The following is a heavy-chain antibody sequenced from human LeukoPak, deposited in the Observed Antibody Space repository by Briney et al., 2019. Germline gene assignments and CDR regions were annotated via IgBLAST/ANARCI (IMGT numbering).Heavy chain of an antibody. CDR2: LSNSGNT. Sequence: ETLSLTCTVSGGSLSSRSHYWGWIRQPPGQGLEWIGSLSNSGNTYYNPSLKSRVTISVDTSKNEFSLKLSSVTAADTAVYYCVRWTAGTTEDSWGQGTLVTVSS. J-gene: IGHJ4*02. D-gene: IGHD1-1*01. CDR3: VRWTAGTTEDS. CDR1: GGSLSSRSHY. V-gene: IGHV4-39*01.